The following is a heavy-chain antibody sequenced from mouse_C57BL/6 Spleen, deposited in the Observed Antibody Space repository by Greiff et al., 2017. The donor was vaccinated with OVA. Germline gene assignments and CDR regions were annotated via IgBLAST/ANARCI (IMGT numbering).Heavy chain of an antibody. Sequence: VQLQQSGPELVKPGASVKISCKASGYTFTDYYMNWVKQSHGKSLEWIGDINPNNGGTSYNQKFKGKATLTVDKSSSTAYMELRSLTSEDSAVYYCARSILRYWYFDVWGTGTTVTVSS. CDR1: GYTFTDYY. D-gene: IGHD1-1*01. CDR2: INPNNGGT. V-gene: IGHV1-26*01. J-gene: IGHJ1*03. CDR3: ARSILRYWYFDV.